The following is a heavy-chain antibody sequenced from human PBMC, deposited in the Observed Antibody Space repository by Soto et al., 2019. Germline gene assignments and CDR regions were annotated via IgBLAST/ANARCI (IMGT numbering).Heavy chain of an antibody. CDR3: ARDGGSNYYYYGMDV. D-gene: IGHD3-16*01. J-gene: IGHJ6*02. V-gene: IGHV1-69*13. Sequence: ASVKVSCKASGGTFSSYAISWVRQAPGQGLEWMGGIIPIFGTANYAQKFQGRVTITADESTSTAYMELSSLRSEDTAVYYCARDGGSNYYYYGMDVWGQGTTVIVSS. CDR1: GGTFSSYA. CDR2: IIPIFGTA.